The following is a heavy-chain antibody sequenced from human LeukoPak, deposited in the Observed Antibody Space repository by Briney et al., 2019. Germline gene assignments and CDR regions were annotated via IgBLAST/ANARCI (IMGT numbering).Heavy chain of an antibody. Sequence: PSETLSLTCTVSGGSISSGGYYWSWIRQHRGKGLEWIGYIYYSGSTYYNPSLKSRVTISVDTSKNQFSLKLSSVTAADTAVYYCARDKDRYYYDSSGYSDAFDIWGQGTMATVSS. CDR3: ARDKDRYYYDSSGYSDAFDI. J-gene: IGHJ3*02. V-gene: IGHV4-31*03. D-gene: IGHD3-22*01. CDR1: GGSISSGGYY. CDR2: IYYSGST.